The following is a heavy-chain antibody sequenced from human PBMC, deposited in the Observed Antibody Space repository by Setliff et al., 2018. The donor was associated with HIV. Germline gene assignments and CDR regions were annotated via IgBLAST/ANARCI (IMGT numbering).Heavy chain of an antibody. D-gene: IGHD2-15*01. V-gene: IGHV4-59*02. CDR3: ARGAYCSGGSCYATLYYFDY. Sequence: PSETLSLTCSVSGVSVIGYYWSWIRQPPGKGLEWIGSIYYSGSTNYNPSLKSRVTISVDTSKNQFSLKLSSVTAADTAVYYCARGAYCSGGSCYATLYYFDYWGQGTLVTAPQ. CDR1: GVSVIGYY. J-gene: IGHJ4*02. CDR2: IYYSGST.